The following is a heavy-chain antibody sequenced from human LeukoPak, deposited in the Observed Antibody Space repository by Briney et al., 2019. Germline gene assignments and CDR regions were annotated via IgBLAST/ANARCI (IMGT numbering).Heavy chain of an antibody. CDR2: IKQDGSVQ. V-gene: IGHV3-7*01. Sequence: GGSLRLSCAASGFTFSSYAMHWVRQAPGKGLEWVANIKQDGSVQNYVDSVEGRFTISRDNAGNSLYLQMNSLRAEDTAVYYCTTSIPHIVEVTTSDGGSWGQGTLVTVSS. CDR1: GFTFSSYA. D-gene: IGHD2-21*02. CDR3: TTSIPHIVEVTTSDGGS. J-gene: IGHJ4*02.